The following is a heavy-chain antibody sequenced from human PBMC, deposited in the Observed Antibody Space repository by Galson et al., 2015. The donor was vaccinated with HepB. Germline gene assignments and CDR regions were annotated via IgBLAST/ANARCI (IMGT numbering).Heavy chain of an antibody. CDR1: GFTFRNYA. CDR3: ARVHPEYTSGGYLQALYYFDS. D-gene: IGHD6-19*01. CDR2: ITPSGDNT. Sequence: SLRLSCAASGFTFRNYAMSWVRQAPGKGLEWVSAITPSGDNTYSADSVKGRFTISRDNSKNTLVLQKTGLTADDTAIYYCARVHPEYTSGGYLQALYYFDSWGQGTLVAVSS. V-gene: IGHV3-23*01. J-gene: IGHJ4*02.